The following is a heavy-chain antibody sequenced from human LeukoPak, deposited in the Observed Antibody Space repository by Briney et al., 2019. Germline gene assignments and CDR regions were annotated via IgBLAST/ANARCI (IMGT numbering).Heavy chain of an antibody. CDR2: IYYSGST. CDR1: GGSISSHY. D-gene: IGHD1-26*01. CDR3: ARDRKYSGSYSPEY. J-gene: IGHJ4*02. Sequence: SETLSLTCTVSGGSISSHYWSWIRQSPGKGLEWIGYIYYSGSTNYNPSLKSRVTMSVDTSKNQFSLKLSSVTAADTAVYYCARDRKYSGSYSPEYWGQGTLVTVSS. V-gene: IGHV4-59*11.